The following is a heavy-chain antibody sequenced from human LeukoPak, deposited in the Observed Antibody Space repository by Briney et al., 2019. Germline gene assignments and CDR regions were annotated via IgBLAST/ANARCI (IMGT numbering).Heavy chain of an antibody. CDR2: IKQDGSEK. V-gene: IGHV3-7*01. CDR3: ASWVMVYDDHTIRFDY. J-gene: IGHJ4*02. CDR1: GFTFSSYW. D-gene: IGHD2-8*01. Sequence: GGSLRLSCAASGFTFSSYWMSWVRQAPGKGLEWVANIKQDGSEKYHVDSVKGRFTISRDNAKNSLYLQMNRLRAEDTAVYYCASWVMVYDDHTIRFDYWGQGTLVTVSS.